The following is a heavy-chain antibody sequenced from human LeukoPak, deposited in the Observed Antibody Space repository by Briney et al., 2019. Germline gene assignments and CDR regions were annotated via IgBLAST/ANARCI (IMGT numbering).Heavy chain of an antibody. CDR1: GGSLSGHY. CDR3: ASHGDSDAYYFDY. J-gene: IGHJ4*02. D-gene: IGHD4-17*01. Sequence: SETLSLTCTVSGGSLSGHYWSWIRQPPGKRLEWIGYVSYTGSTNYNPSLKSRVTISVDTSKNQFSLKLSSVTAADTAVYYCASHGDSDAYYFDYWGQGTLVTVSS. CDR2: VSYTGST. V-gene: IGHV4-59*08.